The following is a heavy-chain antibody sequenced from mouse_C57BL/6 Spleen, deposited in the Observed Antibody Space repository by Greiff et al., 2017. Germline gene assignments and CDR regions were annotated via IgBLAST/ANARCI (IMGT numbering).Heavy chain of an antibody. CDR1: GYTFTSYW. CDR2: IHPNSGST. CDR3: AIYYGNYYAMDY. J-gene: IGHJ4*01. D-gene: IGHD2-1*01. V-gene: IGHV1-64*01. Sequence: QVQLQQPGAELVKPGASVKLSCKASGYTFTSYWMHWVKQRPGQGLEWIGMIHPNSGSTNYNEKFKSKATLTVDKSSSTAYMQLSSLTSEDSAVYCCAIYYGNYYAMDYWGQGTSVTVSS.